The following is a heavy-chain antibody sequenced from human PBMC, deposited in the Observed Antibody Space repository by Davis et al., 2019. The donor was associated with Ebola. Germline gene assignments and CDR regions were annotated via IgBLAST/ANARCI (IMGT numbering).Heavy chain of an antibody. CDR3: ARDSGGSYLFDY. Sequence: SVTVSCKVSGYSISSQTLSWVRQAPGQGLEWMGRIIPIVGLTTYAQQFQGRVTITADKATSTAYMELSSLRSEDTAVYYCARDSGGSYLFDYWGQGTLVTVSA. CDR2: IIPIVGLT. CDR1: GYSISSQT. J-gene: IGHJ4*02. V-gene: IGHV1-69*04. D-gene: IGHD2-15*01.